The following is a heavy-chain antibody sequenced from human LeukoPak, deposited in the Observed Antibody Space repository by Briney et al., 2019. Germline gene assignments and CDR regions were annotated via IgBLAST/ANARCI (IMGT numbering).Heavy chain of an antibody. J-gene: IGHJ5*02. V-gene: IGHV1-2*04. D-gene: IGHD3-10*01. CDR3: ARAPYGSGSENNWFDP. Sequence: GASVKVSCKASGYTFTGYYMHWVRQAPGQGLEWMGWINPNSGSTNYAQKFQGWVTMTRDTSISTAYMELSRLRSDDTAVYYCARAPYGSGSENNWFDPWGQGTLVTVSS. CDR1: GYTFTGYY. CDR2: INPNSGST.